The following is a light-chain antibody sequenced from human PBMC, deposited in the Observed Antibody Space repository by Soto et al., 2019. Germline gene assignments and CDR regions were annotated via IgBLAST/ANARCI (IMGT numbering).Light chain of an antibody. V-gene: IGLV3-21*04. CDR3: QVWDSSSDHVV. CDR1: NIGSKS. Sequence: SYELTQPPSVSVAPGKTARITCGGNNIGSKSVHWYQQKPGQAPVLVIYYDSDRPSGIPERFSGSNSGNTATLTNSRVEAGDEADYYGQVWDSSSDHVVFGGGTKLTVL. CDR2: YDS. J-gene: IGLJ2*01.